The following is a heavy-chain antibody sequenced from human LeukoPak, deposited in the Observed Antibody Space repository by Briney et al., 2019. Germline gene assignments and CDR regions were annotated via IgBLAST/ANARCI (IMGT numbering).Heavy chain of an antibody. CDR3: ARDLSYDILTGYYQGNYYFDY. D-gene: IGHD3-9*01. V-gene: IGHV3-7*01. J-gene: IGHJ4*02. CDR1: GFTFSSYW. CDR2: IKQDGSEK. Sequence: GGSLRLSCAASGFTFSSYWMSWVRQAPGKGLEWVANIKQDGSEKYYVDSVKGRFTISRDNAKNSLYLQMNSLRAEDMAVYYCARDLSYDILTGYYQGNYYFDYWGQGTLVTVSS.